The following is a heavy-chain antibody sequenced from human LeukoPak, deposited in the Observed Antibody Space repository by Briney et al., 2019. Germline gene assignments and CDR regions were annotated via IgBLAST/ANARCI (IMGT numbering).Heavy chain of an antibody. D-gene: IGHD5/OR15-5a*01. CDR1: GGTFSSYA. J-gene: IGHJ3*02. CDR2: INPILGIA. CDR3: ARPPSIYRVDSGVVAFDI. Sequence: SLKVSCKASGGTFSSYAMSQVGPAPGQAREWVGGINPILGIANYAQKFQGRVTITADKYTSTAYLELSSERTEYRAVYYFARPPSIYRVDSGVVAFDIWGEGTMVTVSS. V-gene: IGHV1-69*10.